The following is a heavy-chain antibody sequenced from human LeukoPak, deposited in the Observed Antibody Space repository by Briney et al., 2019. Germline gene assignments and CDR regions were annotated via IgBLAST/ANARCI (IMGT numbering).Heavy chain of an antibody. CDR1: GFTFSSYW. V-gene: IGHV3-74*01. Sequence: GGSLRLSCAASGFTFSSYWMHWVRQAPGKGLVWVSRINSDGSSTSYADSVEGRFTISRDNAKNTLYPQMNSLRAEDTAVYYCARVGRSDFWSGYYTLLDYWGQGTLVTVSS. CDR3: ARVGRSDFWSGYYTLLDY. D-gene: IGHD3-3*01. CDR2: INSDGSST. J-gene: IGHJ4*02.